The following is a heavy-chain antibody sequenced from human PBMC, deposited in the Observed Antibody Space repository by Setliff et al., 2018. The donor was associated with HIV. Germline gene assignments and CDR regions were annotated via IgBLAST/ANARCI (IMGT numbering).Heavy chain of an antibody. CDR1: GGSINSHY. J-gene: IGHJ3*02. CDR2: IGYNGDT. V-gene: IGHV4-59*11. Sequence: PSETLSLTCTVSGGSINSHYWNWIRQSPGKGLEWIGYIGYNGDTSYNPSLNSRVTLSVDRSKNQFSLKLSSVSAADTAVYFCARWGASGGRPDWHAFDMWGQGTMVTVSS. D-gene: IGHD2-15*01. CDR3: ARWGASGGRPDWHAFDM.